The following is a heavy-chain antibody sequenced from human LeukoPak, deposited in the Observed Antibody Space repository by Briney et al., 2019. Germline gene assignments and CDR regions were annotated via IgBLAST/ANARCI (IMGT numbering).Heavy chain of an antibody. D-gene: IGHD5-12*01. Sequence: GESLKISCKGSGYNFPSYWISWVRQMPGKGLERMGKIDPSDSYTNYSPSFQGQVTMSADKSISTAYLQWSSLKASDSAMYYCGRGGYSGYEFDYWGQGTLVTVSS. CDR1: GYNFPSYW. CDR2: IDPSDSYT. J-gene: IGHJ4*02. V-gene: IGHV5-10-1*04. CDR3: GRGGYSGYEFDY.